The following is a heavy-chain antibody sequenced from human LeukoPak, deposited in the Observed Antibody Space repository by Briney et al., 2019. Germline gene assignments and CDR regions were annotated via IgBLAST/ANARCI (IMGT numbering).Heavy chain of an antibody. CDR1: GGSISNYY. CDR2: IYDTGST. J-gene: IGHJ4*02. V-gene: IGHV4-59*12. CDR3: ARVPGAVRGVDY. D-gene: IGHD3-10*01. Sequence: PSETLSLTCTVSGGSISNYYWSWIRQPPGKGLEWIGNIYDTGSTNYNPSLKSRLTISLDTSKNQFSLKLSSVTAADTAVYYCARVPGAVRGVDYWGQGTLVTVSS.